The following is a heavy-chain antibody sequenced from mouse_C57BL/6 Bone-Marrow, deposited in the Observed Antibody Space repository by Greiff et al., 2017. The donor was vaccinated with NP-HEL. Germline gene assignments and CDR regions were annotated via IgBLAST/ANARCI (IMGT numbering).Heavy chain of an antibody. J-gene: IGHJ3*01. CDR2: IHPSASDT. CDR1: GYTFTSYW. CDR3: AIHGVAY. Sequence: VQLQQPGAELVKPGASVKVSCKASGYTFTSYWMHWVKQRPGQGLEWIGRIHPSASDTNYNQKFKGKATFTVDKSSSTAYMQLSSLTSEDSAVYYCAIHGVAYWGQGTLVTVSA. V-gene: IGHV1-74*01.